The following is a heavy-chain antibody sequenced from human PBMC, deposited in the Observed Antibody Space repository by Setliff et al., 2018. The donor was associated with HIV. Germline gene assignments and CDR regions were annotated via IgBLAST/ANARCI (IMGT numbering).Heavy chain of an antibody. D-gene: IGHD1-20*01. CDR1: GFSFSGYG. V-gene: IGHV3-33*08. CDR3: TIGHYKSASG. Sequence: GGSLRLSCAASGFSFSGYGMHWVRQAPGKGLEWAAVIWNDGTHKSYADSVKGRFTISRDNSKNTLFLQMNRLTPEDTAVYYCTIGHYKSASGWGKGTLVTVSS. J-gene: IGHJ4*02. CDR2: IWNDGTHK.